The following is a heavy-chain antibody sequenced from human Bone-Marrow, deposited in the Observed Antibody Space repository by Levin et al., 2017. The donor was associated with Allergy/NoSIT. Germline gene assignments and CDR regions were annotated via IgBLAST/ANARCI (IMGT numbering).Heavy chain of an antibody. CDR2: IHYDGNT. J-gene: IGHJ2*01. CDR1: GDSISSYY. D-gene: IGHD2-21*01. CDR3: AREYGGDWYFDL. V-gene: IGHV4-59*01. Sequence: SETLSLTCTVSGDSISSYYWSWIRQPPGRGLEWIGYIHYDGNTNYNPSLKSRITISLDTSKNDFSLKLRSVTAADTAVYYCAREYGGDWYFDLWGRGTLVTVSS.